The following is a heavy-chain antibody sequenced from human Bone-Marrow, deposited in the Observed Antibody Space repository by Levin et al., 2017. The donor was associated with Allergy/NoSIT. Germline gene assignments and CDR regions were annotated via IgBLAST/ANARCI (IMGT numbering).Heavy chain of an antibody. CDR3: ARDQGYCTDGECHYYYMDG. Sequence: GESLKISCAASGFTFRSYEMNWVRQAPGKGLEWVSYISSSGTTIYYADSVKGRFTISRDNAKNSLYLQMNSLRAEDTALYYCARDQGYCTDGECHYYYMDGWGKGTTVTVSS. V-gene: IGHV3-48*03. J-gene: IGHJ6*03. CDR2: ISSSGTTI. D-gene: IGHD2-8*01. CDR1: GFTFRSYE.